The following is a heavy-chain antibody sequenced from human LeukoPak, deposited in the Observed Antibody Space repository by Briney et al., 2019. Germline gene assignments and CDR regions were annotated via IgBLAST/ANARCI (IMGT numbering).Heavy chain of an antibody. V-gene: IGHV1-8*01. CDR1: GYTFTSYD. D-gene: IGHD3-22*01. CDR3: ARGLEDYYDSSGSDY. Sequence: ASVKISCKASGYTFTSYDINWVRQATGQGLGWMGWMNPNSGNTGYAQKFQGRVTMSRNTSISTAYMELSSLRSEDTAVYYCARGLEDYYDSSGSDYWGQGTLVTVSS. CDR2: MNPNSGNT. J-gene: IGHJ4*02.